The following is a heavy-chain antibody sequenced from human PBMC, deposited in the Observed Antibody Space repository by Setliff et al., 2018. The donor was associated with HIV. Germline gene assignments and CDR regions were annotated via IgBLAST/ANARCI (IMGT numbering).Heavy chain of an antibody. CDR1: GFTFSNYN. CDR2: ISYDSRFI. D-gene: IGHD3-22*01. CDR3: ARDRASSGYYARFDH. J-gene: IGHJ4*02. V-gene: IGHV3-21*01. Sequence: GGSLRLSCAASGFTFSNYNMNWVRQAPGKGLEWVSSISYDSRFIYHADSMKGRFTISRDNAKKLVYLQMNSLRAKDTAIYYCARDRASSGYYARFDHWGQGTLVTVSS.